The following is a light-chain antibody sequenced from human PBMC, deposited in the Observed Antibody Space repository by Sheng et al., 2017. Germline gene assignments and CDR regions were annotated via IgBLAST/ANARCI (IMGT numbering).Light chain of an antibody. CDR1: QTVGSDY. V-gene: IGKV3-20*01. J-gene: IGKJ1*01. Sequence: EIVLTQSPGTLSLSPGERATLSCTASQTVGSDYLAWYQQKPGQPPRLLIYGAFSRATGITDRFSGSGSGTDFSLTISRLEPEDFAVYYCQQYGSSPQTFGQGTKVEIK. CDR3: QQYGSSPQT. CDR2: GAF.